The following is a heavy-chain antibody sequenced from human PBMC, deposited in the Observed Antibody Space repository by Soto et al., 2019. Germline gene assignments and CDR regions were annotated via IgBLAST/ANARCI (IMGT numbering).Heavy chain of an antibody. V-gene: IGHV4-34*01. Sequence: SETLSLTCTVSGDCMSNFYWDWIRQPPGKGLEWIGEINHSGSTNYNPSLKSRVTISVDTSKNQFSLKLSSVTAADTAVYYCLSDYFDYWGQGTLVTVPS. J-gene: IGHJ4*02. CDR1: GDCMSNFY. CDR3: LSDYFDY. CDR2: INHSGST.